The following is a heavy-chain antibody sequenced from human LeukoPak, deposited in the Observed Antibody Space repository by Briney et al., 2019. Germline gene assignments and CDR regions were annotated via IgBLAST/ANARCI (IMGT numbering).Heavy chain of an antibody. D-gene: IGHD3-3*01. CDR3: ATEYYDFSTGKYWGGYDY. CDR2: ISYDGRIK. Sequence: HTGGSLRLSCAASGFTFNTYDMHWVRQAPGKGLEWVAVISYDGRIKYYADSVKGRSTISRDNSKNTLNPQMNSLGAEDTALYYCATEYYDFSTGKYWGGYDYWGQGTLVIVSS. J-gene: IGHJ4*02. CDR1: GFTFNTYD. V-gene: IGHV3-30*04.